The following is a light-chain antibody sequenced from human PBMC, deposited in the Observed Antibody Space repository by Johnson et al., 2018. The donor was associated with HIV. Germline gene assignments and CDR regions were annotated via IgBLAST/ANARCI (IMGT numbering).Light chain of an antibody. CDR3: GTWDSSLSAGGV. J-gene: IGLJ1*01. CDR2: ENN. V-gene: IGLV1-51*02. CDR1: NSNIGNNY. Sequence: QSLLTQPPSVSAAPGQKVTISCSGSNSNIGNNYVSWYQQLPGTAPKLLIYENNKRPSGIPDRFSGSKSGTSATLGITGLQTGDEADYYCGTWDSSLSAGGVVVTGTKVTVL.